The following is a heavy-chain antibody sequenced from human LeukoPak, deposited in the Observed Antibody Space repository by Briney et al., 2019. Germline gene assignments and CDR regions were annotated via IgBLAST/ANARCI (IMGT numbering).Heavy chain of an antibody. CDR1: GYTFTSYY. V-gene: IGHV1-46*01. D-gene: IGHD1-26*01. J-gene: IGHJ4*02. CDR2: INPSGGST. Sequence: ASVKVSCKASGYTFTSYYMHWVRQAPGQGLEWMGIINPSGGSTSYAQKFQGRVTMTRDMSTSTVYMELSSLRSEDTALYYCARDRSGTYSKYYFDYWGQGTLVTVSS. CDR3: ARDRSGTYSKYYFDY.